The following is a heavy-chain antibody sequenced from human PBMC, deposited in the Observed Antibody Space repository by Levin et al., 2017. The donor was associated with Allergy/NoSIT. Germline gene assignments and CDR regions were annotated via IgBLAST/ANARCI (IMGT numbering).Heavy chain of an antibody. J-gene: IGHJ5*02. Sequence: GGSLRLSCAASGFTFGDYAMHWVRQLPGKGLEWVSGITCNSGSIVYAASVKGRFTISRDNAKNLVYLQMNSLRPVDTALYYCVRDGSGTSPPRNWFDPWGQGTQVTVSS. D-gene: IGHD3-10*01. V-gene: IGHV3-9*01. CDR2: ITCNSGSI. CDR3: VRDGSGTSPPRNWFDP. CDR1: GFTFGDYA.